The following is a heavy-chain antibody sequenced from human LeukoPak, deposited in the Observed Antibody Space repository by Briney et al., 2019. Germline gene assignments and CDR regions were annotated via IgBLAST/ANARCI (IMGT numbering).Heavy chain of an antibody. CDR1: GYTFTSYA. D-gene: IGHD1-7*01. CDR2: INAGNGNT. V-gene: IGHV1-3*03. Sequence: ASVKVSCKASGYTFTSYAMHWVRQAPGQRLEWMGWINAGNGNTKYSQEFQGRVTITRDTSASTAYMELSSLRSEDMAVYYCARLILQGYNWNYGSFDYWGQGTLVTVSS. J-gene: IGHJ4*02. CDR3: ARLILQGYNWNYGSFDY.